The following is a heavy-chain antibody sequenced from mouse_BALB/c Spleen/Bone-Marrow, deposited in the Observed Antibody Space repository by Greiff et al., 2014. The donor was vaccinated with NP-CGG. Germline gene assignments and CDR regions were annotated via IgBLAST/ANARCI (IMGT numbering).Heavy chain of an antibody. CDR2: INPDSRTI. CDR3: ARNGYYGWITY. Sequence: EVQLQQSGGGLVQPGGSLKLSCAASGFDFSGYWMTWVRQAPGKGLEWIGEINPDSRTINYKPSLKEKFIMSRDNAKNTLYLQMSKVRSEGTALYYCARNGYYGWITYWGQGTLVTVSA. V-gene: IGHV4-1*02. J-gene: IGHJ3*01. D-gene: IGHD2-3*01. CDR1: GFDFSGYW.